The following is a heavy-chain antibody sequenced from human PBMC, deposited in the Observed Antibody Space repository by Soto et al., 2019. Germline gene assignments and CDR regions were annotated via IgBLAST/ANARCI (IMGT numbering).Heavy chain of an antibody. CDR3: AKPPDYNWNDY. D-gene: IGHD1-20*01. Sequence: GGSLRLSCAASGFTFSSYTMSWVRQAPGKGLEWISAVSGSGSSTYYADSVKGRFTISRDNSKDTLYLQMNNLRAEDTAVYYCAKPPDYNWNDYWGQGTLVTVSS. J-gene: IGHJ4*02. CDR1: GFTFSSYT. V-gene: IGHV3-23*01. CDR2: VSGSGSST.